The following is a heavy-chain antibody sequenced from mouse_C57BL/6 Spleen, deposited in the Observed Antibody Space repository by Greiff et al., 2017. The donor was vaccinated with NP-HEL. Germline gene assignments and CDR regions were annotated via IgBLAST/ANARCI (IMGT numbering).Heavy chain of an antibody. V-gene: IGHV1-80*01. D-gene: IGHD2-5*01. J-gene: IGHJ1*03. CDR1: GYAFSSYW. CDR2: IYPGDGDT. Sequence: QVQLKQSGAELVKPGASVKISCKASGYAFSSYWMNWVKQRPGKGLEWIGQIYPGDGDTNYNGKFKGKATLTADKSSSTAYMQLSSLTSEDSAVYFCARGAYSNYPYWYFDVWGTGTTVTVSS. CDR3: ARGAYSNYPYWYFDV.